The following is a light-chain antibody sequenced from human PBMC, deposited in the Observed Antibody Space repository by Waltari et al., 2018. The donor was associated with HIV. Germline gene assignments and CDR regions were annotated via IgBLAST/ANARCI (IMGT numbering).Light chain of an antibody. Sequence: QSVLSQPPSASGTPGQRGTIPCPGRSSEPGSNIVNWYQQVPGTAPKLLIYSNNQRPSGVPDRFSGSNSGTSASLAIGGLQSEDEADYYCAAWDDSLNAWVFGGGTKLTVL. CDR2: SNN. V-gene: IGLV1-44*01. J-gene: IGLJ3*02. CDR3: AAWDDSLNAWV. CDR1: SSEPGSNI.